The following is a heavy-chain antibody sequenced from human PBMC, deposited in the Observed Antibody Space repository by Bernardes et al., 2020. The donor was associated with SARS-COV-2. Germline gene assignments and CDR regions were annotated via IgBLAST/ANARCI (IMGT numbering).Heavy chain of an antibody. CDR3: ARVGVTTVTSHFDY. CDR2: IYYSGST. Sequence: LSLTCTVSGGSISSYYWSWIRQPPGKGLEWIGYIYYSGSTNYNPSLKSRVTISVDTSKNQFSLKLSSVTAADTAVYYCARVGVTTVTSHFDYWGQGTLVTVSS. J-gene: IGHJ4*02. CDR1: GGSISSYY. D-gene: IGHD4-4*01. V-gene: IGHV4-59*01.